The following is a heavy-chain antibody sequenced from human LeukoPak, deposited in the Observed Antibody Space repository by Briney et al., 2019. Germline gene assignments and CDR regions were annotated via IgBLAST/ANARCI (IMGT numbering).Heavy chain of an antibody. V-gene: IGHV4-59*08. J-gene: IGHJ5*02. Sequence: SETLSLTCAVYGGSFSGYYWSWIRQPPGKGLEWIGYIYYSGSTNYNPSLKSRVTISVDTSKNQFSLKLSSVTAADTAVYYCARQGDYGDYNWFDPWGQGTLVTVSS. CDR3: ARQGDYGDYNWFDP. D-gene: IGHD4-17*01. CDR2: IYYSGST. CDR1: GGSFSGYY.